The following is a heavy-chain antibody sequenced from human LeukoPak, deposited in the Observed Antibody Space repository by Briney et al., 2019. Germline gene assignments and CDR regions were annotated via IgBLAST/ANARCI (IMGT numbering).Heavy chain of an antibody. J-gene: IGHJ4*02. Sequence: GGSLRLSCAASGFTSDDYGMCWVRHAPGNGLERGSGINWDGGSTGYADSVKGRFTISRDHAKNSLYLQMNSLRAEDTALYYCARVQQYYYDSRGYQPYYFDYWGQGTLVTVSS. D-gene: IGHD3-22*01. CDR1: GFTSDDYG. CDR3: ARVQQYYYDSRGYQPYYFDY. V-gene: IGHV3-20*04. CDR2: INWDGGST.